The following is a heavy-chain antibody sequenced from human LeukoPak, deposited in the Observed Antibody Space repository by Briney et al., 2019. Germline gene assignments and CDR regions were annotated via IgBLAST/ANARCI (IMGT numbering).Heavy chain of an antibody. D-gene: IGHD6-19*01. CDR2: INPNSGVT. J-gene: IGHJ4*02. CDR3: GSGQWLVGVFY. Sequence: ASAKVSCKASGHTFTGYYMHWVRQAPGQGLEWLGWINPNSGVTNYAQKFQGRIAMTRDTSITTVYMELSSLTSDDTAVYYCGSGQWLVGVFYWGQGTLVTVSS. CDR1: GHTFTGYY. V-gene: IGHV1-2*02.